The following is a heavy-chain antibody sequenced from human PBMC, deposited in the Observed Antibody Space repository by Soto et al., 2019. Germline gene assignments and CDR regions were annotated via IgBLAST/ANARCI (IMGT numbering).Heavy chain of an antibody. Sequence: EVQLVESGGGLVQPGGSLRLSCAASGFTFSSYWMSWVRQAPGKGLEWVANIKQDGSEKYYVDSVKGRFTISRDNAKNSLYLQMNSLRAEDTAVYYCARAKGGVFSSSWFNHWGQGTLVTVSS. V-gene: IGHV3-7*01. CDR1: GFTFSSYW. CDR2: IKQDGSEK. D-gene: IGHD6-13*01. J-gene: IGHJ4*02. CDR3: ARAKGGVFSSSWFNH.